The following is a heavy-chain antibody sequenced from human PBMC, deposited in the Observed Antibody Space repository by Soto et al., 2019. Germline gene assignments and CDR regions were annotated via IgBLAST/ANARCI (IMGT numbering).Heavy chain of an antibody. CDR1: GGSFSGYY. J-gene: IGHJ5*02. Sequence: SEILSLTCAVYGGSFSGYYWSWIRQPPGKGLEWIGNINHSGSTNYNPSLKSRVTVSVDTSKNQFSLKLSSVTAADTAVYYCARHPSDFWFDPWGQGTLVTVSS. CDR3: ARHPSDFWFDP. D-gene: IGHD2-21*02. CDR2: INHSGST. V-gene: IGHV4-34*01.